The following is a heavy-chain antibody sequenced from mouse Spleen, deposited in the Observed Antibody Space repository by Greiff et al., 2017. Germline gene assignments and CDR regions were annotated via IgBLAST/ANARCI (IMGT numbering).Heavy chain of an antibody. CDR2: ISSGGSYT. D-gene: IGHD2-3*01. CDR3: ARHGGDGYPWFAY. J-gene: IGHJ3*01. Sequence: EVKLVESGGDLVKPGGSLKLSCAASGFTFSSYGMSWVRQTPDKRLEWVATISSGGSYTYYPDSVKGRFTISRDNAKNTLYLQMSSLKSEDTAMYYCARHGGDGYPWFAYWGQGTLVTVSA. V-gene: IGHV5-6*01. CDR1: GFTFSSYG.